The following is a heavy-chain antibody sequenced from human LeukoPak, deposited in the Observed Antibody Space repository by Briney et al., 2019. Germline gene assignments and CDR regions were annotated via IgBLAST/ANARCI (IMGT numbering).Heavy chain of an antibody. CDR2: IYYSGST. J-gene: IGHJ4*02. Sequence: SETLSLTCTVSGGSLSSYYWSWIRQPPGKGLEWIGYIYYSGSTNYNPSLKSRVTISVDTSKNQFSLKLSSVTAADTAVYYCARQGETGDDFWGQGILVTVSS. V-gene: IGHV4-59*08. D-gene: IGHD7-27*01. CDR1: GGSLSSYY. CDR3: ARQGETGDDF.